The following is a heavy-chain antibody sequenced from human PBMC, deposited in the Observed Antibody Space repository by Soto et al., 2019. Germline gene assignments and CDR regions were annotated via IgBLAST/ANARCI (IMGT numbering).Heavy chain of an antibody. V-gene: IGHV4-30-4*01. D-gene: IGHD3-3*01. J-gene: IGHJ5*02. Sequence: PSETLSLPCTLSGGSISSGDYYWSWIRQPPANGLEWIGYIHYSGSTYYNPSLKSRITITVEKSKNQFSLKLSSVTAADTAVYYCGALFRFFGPWGQGILVTVSS. CDR2: IHYSGST. CDR1: GGSISSGDYY. CDR3: GALFRFFGP.